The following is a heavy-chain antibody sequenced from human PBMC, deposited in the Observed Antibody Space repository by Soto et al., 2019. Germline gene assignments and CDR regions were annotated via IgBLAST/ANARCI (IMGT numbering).Heavy chain of an antibody. CDR2: ISAYNGNT. Sequence: ASVKVSCTASGYTFTSYGISWVRQAPGQGLEWMGWISAYNGNTNYAQKLQGRVTMTTDTSTSTAYMELRSLRSDDTAVYYCARAHANYDFWSGYWEYYYYGMDVWGQGTTVTVSS. D-gene: IGHD3-3*01. CDR3: ARAHANYDFWSGYWEYYYYGMDV. CDR1: GYTFTSYG. V-gene: IGHV1-18*01. J-gene: IGHJ6*02.